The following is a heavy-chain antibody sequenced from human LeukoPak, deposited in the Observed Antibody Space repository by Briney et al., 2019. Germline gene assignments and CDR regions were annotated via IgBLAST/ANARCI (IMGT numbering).Heavy chain of an antibody. CDR2: IYYSGST. Sequence: SETLSLTCTVSGGSISSSSYYWGWIRQPPGKGLEWIGSIYYSGSTYYNPSLKSRVTISVDTSKNQFSLKLSSVTAADTAVYYCARQARYFDYWGQGTLVTVSS. CDR3: ARQARYFDY. CDR1: GGSISSSSYY. V-gene: IGHV4-39*01. J-gene: IGHJ4*02.